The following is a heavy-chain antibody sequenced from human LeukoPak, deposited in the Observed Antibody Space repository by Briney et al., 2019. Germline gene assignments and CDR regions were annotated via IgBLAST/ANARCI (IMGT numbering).Heavy chain of an antibody. J-gene: IGHJ4*02. CDR2: IYYSGST. Sequence: SETLSLTCTVSGGSISSYYWSWIRQPPGKGLEWIGYIYYSGSTNYNPSLKSRVTISLDTSKNHFSLKLSSVTAADTAVYYCARQAAAGTSFDYWGQGTLVTVSS. CDR1: GGSISSYY. D-gene: IGHD6-13*01. V-gene: IGHV4-59*08. CDR3: ARQAAAGTSFDY.